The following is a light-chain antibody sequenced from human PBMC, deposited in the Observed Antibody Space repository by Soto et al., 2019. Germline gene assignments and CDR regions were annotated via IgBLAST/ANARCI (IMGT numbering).Light chain of an antibody. J-gene: IGKJ1*01. CDR2: GAS. CDR3: QHYGSSPPGT. Sequence: IVLTQSPGTLSLSPGERATLSCRASQSLSSSYLAWYQQKPGQAPSLLIYGASSRATGIPDRFSGSGSGTHFTLTISRLEPEDFAVFYCQHYGSSPPGTFGQGTKVEIK. V-gene: IGKV3-20*01. CDR1: QSLSSSY.